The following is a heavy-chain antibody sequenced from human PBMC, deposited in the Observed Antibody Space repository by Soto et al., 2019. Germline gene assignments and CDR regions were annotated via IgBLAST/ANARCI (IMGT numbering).Heavy chain of an antibody. J-gene: IGHJ5*02. Sequence: LRLSCAASGFIFENLGMSWVRQAPGKGLEWISSISGSGFKKYYADSVKGRFTISRDNSKSTVYLELNNLSAEDTAVYHCAKNQGVELVPLATVDWFDPWGQGSVVTVSS. D-gene: IGHD1-26*01. V-gene: IGHV3-23*01. CDR1: GFIFENLG. CDR3: AKNQGVELVPLATVDWFDP. CDR2: ISGSGFKK.